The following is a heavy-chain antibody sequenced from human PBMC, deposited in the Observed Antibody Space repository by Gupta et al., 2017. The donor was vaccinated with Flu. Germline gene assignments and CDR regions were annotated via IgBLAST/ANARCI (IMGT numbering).Heavy chain of an antibody. V-gene: IGHV3-30*03. CDR2: ISDDGKIK. D-gene: IGHD6-13*01. Sequence: APGKGLEWVGIISDDGKIKYYADSVKGRFTISRDNFKNTLYLQMNSLRTEDTALYYCAREKIAATGTGWFDPWGQGTLVTVSS. CDR3: AREKIAATGTGWFDP. J-gene: IGHJ5*02.